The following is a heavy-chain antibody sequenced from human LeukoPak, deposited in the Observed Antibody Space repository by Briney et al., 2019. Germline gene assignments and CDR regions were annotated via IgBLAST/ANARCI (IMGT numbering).Heavy chain of an antibody. CDR3: ARGRTYRSSSWFDP. J-gene: IGHJ5*02. D-gene: IGHD6-6*01. CDR1: GYTFTGYY. V-gene: IGHV1-2*06. Sequence: GASVKVSCKASGYTFTGYYMHWVRQAPGQGLEWMGRINPNSGGTNYAQKFQGRVTMTRDTSISTAYTELSRLRSDDTAVYYCARGRTYRSSSWFDPWGQGTLVTVSS. CDR2: INPNSGGT.